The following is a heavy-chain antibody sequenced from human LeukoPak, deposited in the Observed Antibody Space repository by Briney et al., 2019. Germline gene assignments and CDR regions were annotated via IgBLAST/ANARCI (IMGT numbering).Heavy chain of an antibody. J-gene: IGHJ5*02. CDR3: TRERGTPGINWFDP. D-gene: IGHD1-1*01. V-gene: IGHV4-34*01. CDR1: GESFSAYS. Sequence: MTSETLSLTCAVYGESFSAYSWNWIRQSPGKGLEWIGEINHSGSTNYNPSLKSRVTISVDTSKNQTSKRQFSLKLNSVTAADTAVYYCTRERGTPGINWFDPWGQGTLVTVSS. CDR2: INHSGST.